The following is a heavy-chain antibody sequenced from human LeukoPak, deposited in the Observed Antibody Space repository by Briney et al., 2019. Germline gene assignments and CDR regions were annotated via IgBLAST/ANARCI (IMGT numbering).Heavy chain of an antibody. CDR2: ISGGGGDT. V-gene: IGHV3-23*01. Sequence: GGSLRLSCAASGFTFSTYAMSRVRQAPGKLLQWVSAISGGGGDTYYADAVKSRFTISRDNSKNTLYLQMNRLRAEDTAVYYCAKGGQYYFDYWGQGTLVTVSS. D-gene: IGHD1-26*01. CDR1: GFTFSTYA. J-gene: IGHJ4*02. CDR3: AKGGQYYFDY.